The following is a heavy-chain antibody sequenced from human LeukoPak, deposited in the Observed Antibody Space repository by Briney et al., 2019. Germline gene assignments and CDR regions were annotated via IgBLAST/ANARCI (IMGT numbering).Heavy chain of an antibody. Sequence: GGSLRLSCAASGFTFSRYAMSWVRQTPEKGLEWVSLISRGDGSTYYADSVRGRFTIYREDSGNTLFLQMNSLRAEDTAVYYCARQVSCDTTTCYAGMPPDYWGQGTLVTVSS. D-gene: IGHD2-2*01. J-gene: IGHJ4*02. CDR3: ARQVSCDTTTCYAGMPPDY. CDR1: GFTFSRYA. CDR2: ISRGDGST. V-gene: IGHV3-23*01.